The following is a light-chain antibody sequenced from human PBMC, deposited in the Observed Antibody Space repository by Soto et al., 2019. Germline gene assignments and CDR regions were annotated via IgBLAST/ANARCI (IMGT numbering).Light chain of an antibody. CDR2: DAS. CDR1: QSITTW. CDR3: QHYDTYSLV. Sequence: DIQMTQSPPTLSASVGDRVTITCRASQSITTWLAWYQQKPGKAPKLLIFDASTLVSGVPSRFSGSGSGTEFTLTISSLQPDDFATYYCQHYDTYSLVFGGGTKVDIK. J-gene: IGKJ4*01. V-gene: IGKV1-5*01.